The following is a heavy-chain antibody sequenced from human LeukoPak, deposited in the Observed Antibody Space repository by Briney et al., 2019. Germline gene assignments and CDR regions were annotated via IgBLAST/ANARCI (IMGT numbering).Heavy chain of an antibody. CDR3: ARGYGSGDSGIHYYYGMDV. D-gene: IGHD2-15*01. V-gene: IGHV4-34*01. CDR1: GGSFSGYY. Sequence: PSETLSLTCAVYGGSFSGYYWSWIRQPPGKGLEWIGEINHSGSTNYNPSLKSRVTISVDTSKKQFSLKLSSVTAADAAVYYCARGYGSGDSGIHYYYGMDVWGQGTTVTVSS. CDR2: INHSGST. J-gene: IGHJ6*02.